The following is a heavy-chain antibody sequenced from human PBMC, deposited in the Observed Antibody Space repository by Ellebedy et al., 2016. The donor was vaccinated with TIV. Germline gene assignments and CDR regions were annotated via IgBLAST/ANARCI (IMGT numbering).Heavy chain of an antibody. V-gene: IGHV4-31*03. CDR2: IYYSGST. Sequence: SETLSLTCTVSGDSISNGGYYWGWIRQHPGKGLEYIGYIYYSGSTYYNPSLKSRVTISIDTSSNQFSLKLTSVTAADTAVYYCTRDPDETLTGYTYNRFDPWGQGTPVIVSS. CDR3: TRDPDETLTGYTYNRFDP. D-gene: IGHD3-9*01. J-gene: IGHJ5*02. CDR1: GDSISNGGYY.